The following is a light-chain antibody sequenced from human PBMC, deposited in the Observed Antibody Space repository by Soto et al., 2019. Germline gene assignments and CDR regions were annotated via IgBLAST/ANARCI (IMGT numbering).Light chain of an antibody. CDR3: ISYTGSSTSYV. Sequence: QSALTQPASVSGSPGQSITISCSGTRSDIGSYNYVSWYQQFPGKTPNILIYGVSNRHSGVSSRFSGSKSGNTASLIISGLQAEDEADYYCISYTGSSTSYVFGSGTKLTVL. J-gene: IGLJ1*01. CDR2: GVS. V-gene: IGLV2-14*01. CDR1: RSDIGSYNY.